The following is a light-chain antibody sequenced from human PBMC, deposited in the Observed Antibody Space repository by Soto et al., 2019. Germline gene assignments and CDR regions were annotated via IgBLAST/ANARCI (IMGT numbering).Light chain of an antibody. J-gene: IGKJ2*01. Sequence: VLTQSPGTLSLSPGERATISCRASQSISGIYLAWYQHRPGQPPRLLIYGASSRATGIPHRFSGSGSGTDFTLTISELQPEDGEVYYCLQLGGSPPYTFGQGTRLEIK. CDR2: GAS. V-gene: IGKV3-20*01. CDR3: LQLGGSPPYT. CDR1: QSISGIY.